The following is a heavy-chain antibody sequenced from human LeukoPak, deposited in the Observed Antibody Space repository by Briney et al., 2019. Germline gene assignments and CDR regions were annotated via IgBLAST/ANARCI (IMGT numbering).Heavy chain of an antibody. J-gene: IGHJ4*02. Sequence: SVKVSCKASGGTFSSYAISWVRQAPGQGLEWLGRIIPIFGTANYAQKFQGRVTITSDESTSTAYMELSSLRSEDTAVYYCARGGSSGFDYWGQGTLVTVSS. CDR1: GGTFSSYA. CDR3: ARGGSSGFDY. V-gene: IGHV1-69*15. D-gene: IGHD3-22*01. CDR2: IIPIFGTA.